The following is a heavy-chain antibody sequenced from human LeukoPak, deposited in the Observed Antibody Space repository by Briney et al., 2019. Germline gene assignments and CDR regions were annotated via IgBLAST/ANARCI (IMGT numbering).Heavy chain of an antibody. V-gene: IGHV1-18*01. CDR3: ARAGETIFGAPNWFDP. CDR2: ISAYNGNT. D-gene: IGHD3-3*01. Sequence: ASVRVSCKASGYTFTSYGISWVRQAPGQGLEWMGWISAYNGNTNYAQKLQGRVTMTTDTSTSTAYMELRSLRSDDTAVYYCARAGETIFGAPNWFDPWGQGTLVTVSS. CDR1: GYTFTSYG. J-gene: IGHJ5*02.